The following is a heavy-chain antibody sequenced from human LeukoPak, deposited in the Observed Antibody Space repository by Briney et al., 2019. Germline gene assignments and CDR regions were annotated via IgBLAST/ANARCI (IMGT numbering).Heavy chain of an antibody. J-gene: IGHJ5*02. Sequence: SETLSLTCAVYGGSFSGYYWSWIRQPPGKGLEWIGEINHSGSTNYNPSLKSRVTMSVDTSKNQFSLKLSSVTAADTAVYSCARGSVRGEFDPWGQGTLVTVSS. CDR1: GGSFSGYY. D-gene: IGHD3-10*01. V-gene: IGHV4-34*01. CDR2: INHSGST. CDR3: ARGSVRGEFDP.